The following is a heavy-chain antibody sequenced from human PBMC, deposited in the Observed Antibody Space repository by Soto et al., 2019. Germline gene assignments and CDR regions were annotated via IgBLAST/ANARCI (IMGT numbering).Heavy chain of an antibody. D-gene: IGHD5-18*01. J-gene: IGHJ4*02. CDR1: GFSFADNC. V-gene: IGHV3-15*07. CDR2: IKSKTDGGTV. CDR3: SHGYYQYFES. Sequence: GGSLRLSCAASGFSFADNCMHWVRQAPGKGPEWVGRIKSKTDGGTVEYAAPVKDRFTISRDDSENTLYLQMNSLKTEDTAVYYCSHGYYQYFESWGQGTLVTVSS.